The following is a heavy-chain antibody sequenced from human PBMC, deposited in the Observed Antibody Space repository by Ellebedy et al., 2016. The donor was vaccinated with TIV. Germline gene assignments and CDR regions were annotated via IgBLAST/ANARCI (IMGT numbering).Heavy chain of an antibody. CDR2: IRPNGSKK. J-gene: IGHJ4*02. Sequence: PGGSLRLSCAASGFSFSSQWMSWVHQAPGKGPEWVAEIRPNGSKKYYLDSVKGRFTVSRDNPTNSLYLQMNSLTVEDTAVYYCPSSHAGWGQGTLVTVSS. V-gene: IGHV3-7*01. CDR3: PSSHAG. CDR1: GFSFSSQW.